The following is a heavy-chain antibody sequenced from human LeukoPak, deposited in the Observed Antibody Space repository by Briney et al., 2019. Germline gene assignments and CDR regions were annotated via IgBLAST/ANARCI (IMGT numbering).Heavy chain of an antibody. CDR1: GFTLSVYG. CDR2: ISYDGSNK. J-gene: IGHJ4*02. Sequence: PGGSLRLSCAASGFTLSVYGMHWVRQAPGKGLEWVAVISYDGSNKYYADSVKGRFTISRDNSKNTLYLQMNSLRAEDTAVYYCAKDIQLWLHGPDYWGQGTLVTVSS. D-gene: IGHD5-18*01. CDR3: AKDIQLWLHGPDY. V-gene: IGHV3-30*18.